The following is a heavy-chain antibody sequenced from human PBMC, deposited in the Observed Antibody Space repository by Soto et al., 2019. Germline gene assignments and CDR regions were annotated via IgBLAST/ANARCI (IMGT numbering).Heavy chain of an antibody. Sequence: ASVKVSCKASGYTFTSYGISWVRQAPGQGLEWMGIISASGGSTSYAQKFQGRVTMTRDTSTSTVYMELSSLRSEDTAVYYCARDSNIVVVPAANSDYWGQGTLVTVSS. D-gene: IGHD2-2*01. CDR3: ARDSNIVVVPAANSDY. CDR1: GYTFTSYG. J-gene: IGHJ4*02. V-gene: IGHV1-46*03. CDR2: ISASGGST.